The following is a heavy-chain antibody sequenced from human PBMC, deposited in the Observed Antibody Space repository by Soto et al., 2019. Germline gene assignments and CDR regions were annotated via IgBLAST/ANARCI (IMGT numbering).Heavy chain of an antibody. Sequence: PGASLKISCKGSGYSFTSYWIGWVRQMPGKGLEWMGIIYPGDSDTRYSPSFQGQVTISADKSISTAYLQWSSLKASDTAMYYCARLQYYYDSSGYAYYYYYCMDVWGQGTTVTVSS. J-gene: IGHJ6*02. CDR2: IYPGDSDT. CDR1: GYSFTSYW. V-gene: IGHV5-51*01. CDR3: ARLQYYYDSSGYAYYYYYCMDV. D-gene: IGHD3-22*01.